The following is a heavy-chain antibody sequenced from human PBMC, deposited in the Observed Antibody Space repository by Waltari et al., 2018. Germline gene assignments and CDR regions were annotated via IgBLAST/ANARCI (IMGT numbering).Heavy chain of an antibody. CDR1: GFSFTKYG. J-gene: IGHJ6*02. Sequence: QEKLVESGGGVVQSGRSLKLSCEASGFSFTKYGMHWVRQAPGKGLEWVAIIWYDGSKKYYADSVKGRFDISRDNSRNTLYLQMDSLRAEDTAVYFCARDQYGESFYYAMNVWGQGTAVTVSS. CDR3: ARDQYGESFYYAMNV. V-gene: IGHV3-33*01. D-gene: IGHD1-26*01. CDR2: IWYDGSKK.